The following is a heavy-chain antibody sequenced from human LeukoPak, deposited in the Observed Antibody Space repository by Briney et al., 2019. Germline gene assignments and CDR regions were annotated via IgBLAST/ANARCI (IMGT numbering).Heavy chain of an antibody. J-gene: IGHJ4*02. Sequence: SETLSLTCTVSGGSISSHYWSWIRQPPGKGLGWIGYIYYSGSTNYNPSLKGRVTISVDTSKNQFSLKLSSVTAADTAVYYCARAYCGGDCSFDYWGQGTLVTVSS. D-gene: IGHD2-21*02. CDR3: ARAYCGGDCSFDY. CDR1: GGSISSHY. CDR2: IYYSGST. V-gene: IGHV4-59*08.